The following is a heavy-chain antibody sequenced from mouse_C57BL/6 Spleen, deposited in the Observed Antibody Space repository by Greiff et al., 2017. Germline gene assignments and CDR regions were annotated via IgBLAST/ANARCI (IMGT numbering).Heavy chain of an antibody. CDR3: ARLSDYGSENY. CDR2: IYPGDGDT. D-gene: IGHD1-1*01. CDR1: GYAFSSSW. V-gene: IGHV1-82*01. Sequence: QVQLQQSGPELVKPGASVKISCKASGYAFSSSWMNWVKQRPGKGLEWIGRIYPGDGDTNYNGKFKGKATLTADKSSSTAYMQLSSLTSEDSAVXFCARLSDYGSENYWGQGTTLTVSS. J-gene: IGHJ2*01.